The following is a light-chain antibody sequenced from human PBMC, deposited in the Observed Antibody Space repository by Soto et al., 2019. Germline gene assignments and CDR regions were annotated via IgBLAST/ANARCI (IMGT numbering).Light chain of an antibody. CDR3: QQYGRSPT. CDR2: KAT. Sequence: DIQMTHSPSTLSASVGAIVTITFRASQDISAWLAWYQQKPGKPPKLVIYKATALETGVPSRFSGSGSGTDFTLTISSLEPEDFAVYYCQQYGRSPTFGPGTKVDIK. CDR1: QDISAW. J-gene: IGKJ3*01. V-gene: IGKV1-5*03.